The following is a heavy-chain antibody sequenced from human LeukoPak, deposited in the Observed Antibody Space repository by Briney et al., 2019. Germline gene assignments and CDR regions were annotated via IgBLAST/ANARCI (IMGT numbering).Heavy chain of an antibody. CDR2: ISSNGGST. J-gene: IGHJ4*02. V-gene: IGHV3-64*01. Sequence: PGGSLRLSCAASGFTFSSYAMHWVRQAPGKGLEYVSAISSNGGSTYYANSVKGRFTISRDNAKNSLYLQMNSLRAEDTALYYCARVIGYYGSGGVYYFDYWGQGTLVTVSS. CDR1: GFTFSSYA. CDR3: ARVIGYYGSGGVYYFDY. D-gene: IGHD3-10*01.